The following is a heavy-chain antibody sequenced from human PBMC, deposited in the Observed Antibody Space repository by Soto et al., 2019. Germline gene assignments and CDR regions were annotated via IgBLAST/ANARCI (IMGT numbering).Heavy chain of an antibody. CDR2: MSPKAANT. Sequence: ASVKVSCTASGYTFTSYDINWVRQTAGQGLEWVGWMSPKAANTGYAQKFQGRVTMTRSTSISTAYMELSSLTSEGTAVYYCTGGPPNWGFDSWGQGTPVT. V-gene: IGHV1-8*01. D-gene: IGHD7-27*01. J-gene: IGHJ5*01. CDR1: GYTFTSYD. CDR3: TGGPPNWGFDS.